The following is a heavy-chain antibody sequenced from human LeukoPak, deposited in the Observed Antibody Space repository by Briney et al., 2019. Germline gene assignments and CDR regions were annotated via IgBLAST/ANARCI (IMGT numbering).Heavy chain of an antibody. V-gene: IGHV4-28*01. J-gene: IGHJ3*02. Sequence: SETLSLTCGVYGYSISSSDSWGWIRQPPGKGLEWIGYISYSGSTYYNPSLKSRVTMSVDTSKNQFSLKLSSVTAVDTAVFFCARIRSPVDAFDIWGQGTMVIVSS. CDR1: GYSISSSDS. CDR2: ISYSGST. CDR3: ARIRSPVDAFDI.